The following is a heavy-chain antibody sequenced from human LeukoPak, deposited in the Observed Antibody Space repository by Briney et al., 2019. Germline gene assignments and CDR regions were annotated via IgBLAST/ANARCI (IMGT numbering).Heavy chain of an antibody. Sequence: KPGGSLRLSCAASGFTFSDYYMSWIRQAPGKGLEWVSYISSSSSTIHYTDSVKGRFTISRDNAKNSLYLQMNSLRAEDTAVYYCARDQDSSGWYDAFDIWGQGTMVTVSS. CDR1: GFTFSDYY. CDR2: ISSSSSTI. J-gene: IGHJ3*02. D-gene: IGHD6-19*01. CDR3: ARDQDSSGWYDAFDI. V-gene: IGHV3-11*04.